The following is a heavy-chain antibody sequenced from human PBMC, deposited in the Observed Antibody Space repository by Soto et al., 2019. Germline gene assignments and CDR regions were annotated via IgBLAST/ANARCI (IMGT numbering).Heavy chain of an antibody. V-gene: IGHV3-23*01. D-gene: IGHD1-20*01. Sequence: GGSLRLSCAASGFSFSSYAMSWVRQAPGKGLEWVSTITGSSGRTWYADSVKGRFTISRDNSKNTLYLQMSSLRVEDTAIYYCAKDKGNWSPRGFDYWGQGILVTVSS. J-gene: IGHJ4*02. CDR3: AKDKGNWSPRGFDY. CDR2: ITGSSGRT. CDR1: GFSFSSYA.